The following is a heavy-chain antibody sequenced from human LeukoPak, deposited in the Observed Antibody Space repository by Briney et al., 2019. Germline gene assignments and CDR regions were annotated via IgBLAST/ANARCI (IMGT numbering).Heavy chain of an antibody. CDR1: GCTFTSYG. CDR3: ARSEITMVRGVIITSYFDY. J-gene: IGHJ4*02. D-gene: IGHD3-10*01. Sequence: ASVKVSCKASGCTFTSYGISWVRQAPGQGLEWMGWISAYNGNTNYAQKLQGRVTMTTDTSTSTAYMELRSLRSDDTAVYYCARSEITMVRGVIITSYFDYWGQGTLVTVSS. V-gene: IGHV1-18*04. CDR2: ISAYNGNT.